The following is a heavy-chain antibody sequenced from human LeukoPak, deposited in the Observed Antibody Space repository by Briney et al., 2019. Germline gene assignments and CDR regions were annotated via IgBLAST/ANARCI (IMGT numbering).Heavy chain of an antibody. V-gene: IGHV4-4*07. CDR3: ASYADSSGWYYFDY. Sequence: SETLSLTCTVSGGSISSYYWSWIRQPAGKGLEWIGRIYTSGSTNHNPSLKSRVTMSVDTSKNQFSLKLSSVTAADTAVYYCASYADSSGWYYFDYWGQGTLVTVSS. CDR2: IYTSGST. D-gene: IGHD6-19*01. J-gene: IGHJ4*02. CDR1: GGSISSYY.